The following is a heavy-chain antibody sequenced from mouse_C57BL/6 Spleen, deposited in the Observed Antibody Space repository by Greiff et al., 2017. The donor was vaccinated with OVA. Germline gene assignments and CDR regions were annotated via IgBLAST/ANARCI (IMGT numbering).Heavy chain of an antibody. CDR1: GYSITSGYY. CDR2: ISYDGSN. J-gene: IGHJ2*01. CDR3: ARGDYYSNY. D-gene: IGHD2-5*01. V-gene: IGHV3-6*01. Sequence: VQLQESGPGLVKPSQSLSLTCSVTGYSITSGYYWNWIRQFPGNKLEWMGYISYDGSNNYNPSLKNRISITRDTSKNQFFLKLNSVTTEDTATYYCARGDYYSNYWGQGTTLTVSS.